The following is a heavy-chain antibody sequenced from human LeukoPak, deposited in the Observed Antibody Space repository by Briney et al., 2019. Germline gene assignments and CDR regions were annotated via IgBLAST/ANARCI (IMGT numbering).Heavy chain of an antibody. J-gene: IGHJ4*02. D-gene: IGHD6-19*01. Sequence: GGSLRLSCAVSGFTVSSNYMGWVRQAPGKGLEWVSAISGSSDSTYYADSVKGRFTFSRDNSKNTLYLQMNSLRAEDTAVYYCAKDVIIAVAGTFDYWGQGTLVTVSS. CDR1: GFTVSSNY. V-gene: IGHV3-23*01. CDR2: ISGSSDST. CDR3: AKDVIIAVAGTFDY.